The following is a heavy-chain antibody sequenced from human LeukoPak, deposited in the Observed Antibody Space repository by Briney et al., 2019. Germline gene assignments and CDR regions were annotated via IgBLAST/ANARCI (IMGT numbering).Heavy chain of an antibody. CDR3: ARESSIPAAGTVGNWFDP. V-gene: IGHV1-2*02. D-gene: IGHD6-13*01. J-gene: IGHJ5*02. CDR1: GYTFTGHY. CDR2: INPNSGGT. Sequence: ASVKVSCKASGYTFTGHYIHWVRQAPGQGLEWMGWINPNSGGTNYAQKFQGRVTMTRDTSISTSYMDLSGLTSDDTAVYYCARESSIPAAGTVGNWFDPWGQGALVTVSS.